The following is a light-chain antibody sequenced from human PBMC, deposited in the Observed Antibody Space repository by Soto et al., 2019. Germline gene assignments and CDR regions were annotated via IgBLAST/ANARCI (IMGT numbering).Light chain of an antibody. CDR2: AAS. V-gene: IGKV1-39*01. CDR1: QSISSY. J-gene: IGKJ1*01. Sequence: DIQMTQSPSSLAASVGDRVTITCRASQSISSYLNWYQQKPGEAPKLLIYAASNLQSGVPSRFSGGGSGTDFTLTISSLQPDDFATYYCQQYSSYWTFGQGTKGDIK. CDR3: QQYSSYWT.